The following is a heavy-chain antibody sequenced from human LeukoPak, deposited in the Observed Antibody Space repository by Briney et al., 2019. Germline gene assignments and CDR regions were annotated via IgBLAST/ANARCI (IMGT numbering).Heavy chain of an antibody. CDR3: SREASIAARRDGMDV. V-gene: IGHV4-30-2*01. CDR2: IYHSGST. Sequence: SETLSLTCVVSGGSISSGGYSWSWVRQPPGKGLEWIGYIYHSGSTYYNPSLKSRVTISVDRSKNQFSLKLSSVTAADTAVYYCSREASIAARRDGMDVWGQGTTVTVSS. D-gene: IGHD6-6*01. CDR1: GGSISSGGYS. J-gene: IGHJ6*02.